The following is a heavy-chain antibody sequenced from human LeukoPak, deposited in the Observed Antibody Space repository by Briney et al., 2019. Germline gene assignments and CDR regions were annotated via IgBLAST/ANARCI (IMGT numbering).Heavy chain of an antibody. V-gene: IGHV4-4*09. CDR3: ARQGPGGRSFDY. Sequence: SETLSLTCTVSGGSISTYYWNWIRQPPGKGLEWIGYIYASGSTNYNPSPKSRVTISVDTSKNQFSLKLSSVTAADTAVYFCARQGPGGRSFDYWGLGTLVTVSS. CDR1: GGSISTYY. CDR2: IYASGST. J-gene: IGHJ4*02. D-gene: IGHD2-15*01.